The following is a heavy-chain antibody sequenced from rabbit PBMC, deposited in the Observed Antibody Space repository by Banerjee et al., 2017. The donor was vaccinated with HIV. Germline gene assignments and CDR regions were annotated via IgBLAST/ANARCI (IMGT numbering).Heavy chain of an antibody. CDR2: IYVGNSGAT. CDR3: ARDPYDFAL. V-gene: IGHV1S40*01. CDR1: GFDFSSSYY. J-gene: IGHJ4*01. Sequence: QSLEKSGGGLVQPEGSLTLTCKASGFDFSSSYYMYWVRQAPGKGLEWIACIYVGNSGATYYASWAKDRFTISKTSSTTVTLQMTSLTAADTATYFCARDPYDFALWGPGTLVTVS.